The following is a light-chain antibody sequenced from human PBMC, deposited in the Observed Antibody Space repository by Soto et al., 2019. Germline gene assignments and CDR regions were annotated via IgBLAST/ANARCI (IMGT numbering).Light chain of an antibody. J-gene: IGKJ2*01. Sequence: DIQMTQSPSTLSASVGDRVTITCRASQSISSWLAWYQQKPGEAPELLISDASTLQNGAQSRFSGSGSGTDFTLTISGLQPEDSATYYCQQSYSTPYTLGPGTKVDSK. V-gene: IGKV1-39*01. CDR2: DAS. CDR1: QSISSW. CDR3: QQSYSTPYT.